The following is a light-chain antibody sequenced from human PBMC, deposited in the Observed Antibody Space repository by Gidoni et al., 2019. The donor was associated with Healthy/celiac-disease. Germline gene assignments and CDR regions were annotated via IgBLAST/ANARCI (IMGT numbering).Light chain of an antibody. CDR1: QSVSSH. V-gene: IGKV3-11*01. CDR3: QQRSNWPPEAT. CDR2: DAS. J-gene: IGKJ5*01. Sequence: EIVLTQSPATLSLSPGERATLSCRASQSVSSHLAWYQQKPGQAPRLLIDDASNRATGIPARFSGSGSGTDFTLTISSLEPEDFAVYYCQQRSNWPPEATFXXXTRLEIK.